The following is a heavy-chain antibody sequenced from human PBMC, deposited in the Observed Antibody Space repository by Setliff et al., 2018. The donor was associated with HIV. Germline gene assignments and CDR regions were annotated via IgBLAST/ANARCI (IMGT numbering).Heavy chain of an antibody. CDR3: ARGRSRYYYDGIGYYVDY. V-gene: IGHV4-59*01. CDR1: GGSISGYY. D-gene: IGHD3-22*01. Sequence: SETLSLTCTVSGGSISGYYWSWIRQPPGKGLEWIGYIYYIGNTNYNPSLKGRVTLSVDTSKNQLSLKLSSVTAADTAVYYCARGRSRYYYDGIGYYVDYWGQGTLVTVSS. J-gene: IGHJ4*02. CDR2: IYYIGNT.